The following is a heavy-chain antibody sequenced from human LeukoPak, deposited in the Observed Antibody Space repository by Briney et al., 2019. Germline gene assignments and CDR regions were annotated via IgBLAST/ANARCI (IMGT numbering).Heavy chain of an antibody. CDR1: GYTFTGYY. D-gene: IGHD3-10*02. Sequence: ASVKVSCKASGYTFTGYYMHWVRQAPGQGLEWMGRINPNSGGTNYAQKFQGRVTMTRDTSISTAYMELSRLRSGDTAVYYCARDLGTVRFRFDYWGQGTLVTVSS. J-gene: IGHJ4*02. CDR3: ARDLGTVRFRFDY. V-gene: IGHV1-2*06. CDR2: INPNSGGT.